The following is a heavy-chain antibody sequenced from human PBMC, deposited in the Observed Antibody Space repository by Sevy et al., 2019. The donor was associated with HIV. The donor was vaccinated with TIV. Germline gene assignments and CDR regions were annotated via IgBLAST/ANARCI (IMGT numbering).Heavy chain of an antibody. J-gene: IGHJ5*02. Sequence: ASVKVSCKASGYTFTSYGISWVRQAPGQGLEWMGWISAYNGNTNYAQKLQGRVTMTTDTFTSTAYMELRSLRSDDTAVYYCARVSIVVVVAATPPSWFDPWGQGTLVTVSS. CDR1: GYTFTSYG. V-gene: IGHV1-18*01. CDR3: ARVSIVVVVAATPPSWFDP. CDR2: ISAYNGNT. D-gene: IGHD2-15*01.